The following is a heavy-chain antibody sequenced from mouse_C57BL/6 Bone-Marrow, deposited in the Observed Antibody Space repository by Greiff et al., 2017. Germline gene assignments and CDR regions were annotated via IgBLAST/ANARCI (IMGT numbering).Heavy chain of an antibody. D-gene: IGHD1-1*01. CDR1: GYTFTDYY. CDR2: IYPGSGNT. J-gene: IGHJ1*03. Sequence: VQLQQSGAELVRPGASVKLSCKASGYTFTDYYINWVKQRPGQGLEWIARIYPGSGNTYYNEKFKGQATLTADKSSSTAYMQLSSLTSEDSAVYFCASGDYGSSYWYFDVWGTGTAVTVTS. V-gene: IGHV1-76*01. CDR3: ASGDYGSSYWYFDV.